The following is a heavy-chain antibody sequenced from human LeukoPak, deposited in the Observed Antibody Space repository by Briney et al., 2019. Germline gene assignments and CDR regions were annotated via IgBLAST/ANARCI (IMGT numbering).Heavy chain of an antibody. D-gene: IGHD1-26*01. V-gene: IGHV1-2*02. CDR3: ARFSVHGRWFDP. J-gene: IGHJ5*02. CDR2: INPNSGGT. Sequence: ASVNVSFKASGYTFTGYYMHWVRQAPGQGLEWMGWINPNSGGTNYAQKFQGRVTMTRDTSISTAYMELSRLRSDDTAVYYCARFSVHGRWFDPWGQGTLVTVSS. CDR1: GYTFTGYY.